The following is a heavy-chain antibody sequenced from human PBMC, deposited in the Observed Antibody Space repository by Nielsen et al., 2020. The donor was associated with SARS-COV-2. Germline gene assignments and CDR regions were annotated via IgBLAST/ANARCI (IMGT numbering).Heavy chain of an antibody. D-gene: IGHD4-17*01. Sequence: WLRQSPSRGLEWLGRTYYRSKWYNDYAVSVKSRITINPGTSKNQFSLHLNSVTPEDTAVYYCARARGAYGDYYYYYYTDVWGKGTTVTVSS. CDR3: ARARGAYGDYYYYYYTDV. J-gene: IGHJ6*03. V-gene: IGHV6-1*01. CDR2: TYYRSKWYN.